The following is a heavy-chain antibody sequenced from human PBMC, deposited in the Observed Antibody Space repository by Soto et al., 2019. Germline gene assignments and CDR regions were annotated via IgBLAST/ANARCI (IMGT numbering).Heavy chain of an antibody. CDR1: GGSISSGGYY. CDR2: VYYTGTT. D-gene: IGHD3-22*01. J-gene: IGHJ5*02. V-gene: IGHV4-61*08. CDR3: ARLGGYYQSLDT. Sequence: SETLSLTCAVSGGSISSGGYYWSWIRQPPGKGLEWIGYVYYTGTTTYSPSLKSRVTISVDTSMNQISLKLSSVTAADTAFYYCARLGGYYQSLDTWGQGTLVTVSS.